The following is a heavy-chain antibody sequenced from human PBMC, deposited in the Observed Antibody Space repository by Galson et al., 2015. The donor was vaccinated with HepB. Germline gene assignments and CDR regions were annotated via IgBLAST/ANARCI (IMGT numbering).Heavy chain of an antibody. CDR3: ASRGYSGYDTPGYFDY. CDR2: ISSSGSTI. Sequence: SLRLSCAASGFTFSSYEMNWVRQAPGKGLEWVSYISSSGSTIYYADSVKGQFTISRDNAKNSLYLQMNSLRAEDTAVYYCASRGYSGYDTPGYFDYWGQGTLVTVSS. D-gene: IGHD5-12*01. J-gene: IGHJ4*02. CDR1: GFTFSSYE. V-gene: IGHV3-48*03.